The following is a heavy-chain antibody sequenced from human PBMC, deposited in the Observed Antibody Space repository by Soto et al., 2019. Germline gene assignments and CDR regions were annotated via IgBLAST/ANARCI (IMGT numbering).Heavy chain of an antibody. CDR2: INHSGST. V-gene: IGHV4-34*01. Sequence: SETLSLTCVVYGGSISGYYWSWIRQPPGKGLEWIGEINHSGSTNYNPSLKSRGTISVDTSKNQFSLKLNSVTAADTAVYYCAGQVGVVIPAAMRDSYYYSGMDVWGQGTTVTVSS. D-gene: IGHD2-2*01. J-gene: IGHJ6*02. CDR1: GGSISGYY. CDR3: AGQVGVVIPAAMRDSYYYSGMDV.